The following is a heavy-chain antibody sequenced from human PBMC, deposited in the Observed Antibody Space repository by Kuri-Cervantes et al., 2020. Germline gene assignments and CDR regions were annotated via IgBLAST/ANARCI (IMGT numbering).Heavy chain of an antibody. CDR1: GFTFSSYA. J-gene: IGHJ6*03. Sequence: GESLKISCAASGFTFSSYAMHWVRQAPGKGLEWVAVISYEGSNKYYADSVKGRFTISRDNSKNTLYLQMNSLRAGDTAVYYCVTERRNYYLDVWGKGTTVTVSS. CDR3: VTERRNYYLDV. CDR2: ISYEGSNK. V-gene: IGHV3-30*01.